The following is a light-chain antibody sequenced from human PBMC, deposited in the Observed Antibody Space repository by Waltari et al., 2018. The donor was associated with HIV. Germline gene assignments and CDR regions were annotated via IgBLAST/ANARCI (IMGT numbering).Light chain of an antibody. CDR1: SSNIGSNY. Sequence: QSVLTQPPSASGTPGQRVTISCSGSSSNIGSNYVYWYQQLPGTAPKRLIYRNNHRPSGVPDRFSGSKSGTSASLAISGLRSEDEADYYCAAWDDSLSVWVFGGGTKLTVL. CDR3: AAWDDSLSVWV. J-gene: IGLJ3*02. CDR2: RNN. V-gene: IGLV1-47*01.